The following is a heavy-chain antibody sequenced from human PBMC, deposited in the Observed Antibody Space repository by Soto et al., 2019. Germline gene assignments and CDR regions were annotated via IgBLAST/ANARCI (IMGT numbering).Heavy chain of an antibody. CDR2: IYYSGST. V-gene: IGHV4-59*01. Sequence: SETLSLTCSVSGGSISSYSWSWIRQPPGKGLEWIGYIYYSGSTNYNPSLKSRVTISVDTSKNQFSLKLSSVTAADTAVYYCAPLSVSLSGPYGIHVWGQGTTVTVSS. CDR3: APLSVSLSGPYGIHV. CDR1: GGSISSYS. J-gene: IGHJ6*02. D-gene: IGHD2-15*01.